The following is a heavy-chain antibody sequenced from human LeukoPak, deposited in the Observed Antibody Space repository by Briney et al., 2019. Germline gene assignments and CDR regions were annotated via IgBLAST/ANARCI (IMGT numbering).Heavy chain of an antibody. V-gene: IGHV1-2*02. CDR1: GYTFTGYY. J-gene: IGHJ5*02. D-gene: IGHD3-22*01. CDR3: ARVPIRRHYESTGYYYEDP. Sequence: ASVKVSCKASGYTFTGYYMHWVRQAPGQGLEWMGWINPNSGGANYAQKFQGRVTMTRDTSISTAYMELSRLRSDDTAVYYCARVPIRRHYESTGYYYEDPWGQGALVTVSS. CDR2: INPNSGGA.